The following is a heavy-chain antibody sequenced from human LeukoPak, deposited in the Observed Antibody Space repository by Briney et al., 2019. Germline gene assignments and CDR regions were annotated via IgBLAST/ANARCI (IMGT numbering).Heavy chain of an antibody. Sequence: PSETLSLTCTVSGGSISNHYWTWIRQPPGKGLEWIGFISYSGSTSYNPSLKSRVTISLDTSKNQFSLKLSSVTAADTAVYYCARAYYFDSSGYDDAFDIWGQGTMVTVSS. V-gene: IGHV4-59*11. D-gene: IGHD3-22*01. J-gene: IGHJ3*02. CDR2: ISYSGST. CDR3: ARAYYFDSSGYDDAFDI. CDR1: GGSISNHY.